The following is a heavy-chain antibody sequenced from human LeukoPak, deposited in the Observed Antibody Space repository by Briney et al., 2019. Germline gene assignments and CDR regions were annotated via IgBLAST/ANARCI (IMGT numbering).Heavy chain of an antibody. Sequence: PGGSLRLSCAASGFTFSSYSMNWVRQAPGNGLEWVSSISSSSSYIYYADSVKGRFTISRDNAKNSLYLQMNSLRAEDTAVYYCARELGYCSSTSCYGLDYWGQGTLVTVSS. D-gene: IGHD2-2*01. CDR3: ARELGYCSSTSCYGLDY. J-gene: IGHJ4*02. CDR1: GFTFSSYS. CDR2: ISSSSSYI. V-gene: IGHV3-21*01.